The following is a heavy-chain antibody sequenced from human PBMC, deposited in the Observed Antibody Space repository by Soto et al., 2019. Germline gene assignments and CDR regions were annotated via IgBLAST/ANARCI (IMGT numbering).Heavy chain of an antibody. CDR3: AMSCDYCGGGCPGSGAFDI. CDR2: IYYSGST. CDR1: GGSISSSSYY. J-gene: IGHJ6*04. D-gene: IGHD2-21*01. V-gene: IGHV4-39*01. Sequence: PSETLSLTCTVSGGSISSSSYYWGWIRQPPGKGLEWIGSIYYSGSTYYNPSLKSRVTISVDTSKNQFSLKLSSVTAADTAVYYCAMSCDYCGGGCPGSGAFDIWGKGTTVTVSS.